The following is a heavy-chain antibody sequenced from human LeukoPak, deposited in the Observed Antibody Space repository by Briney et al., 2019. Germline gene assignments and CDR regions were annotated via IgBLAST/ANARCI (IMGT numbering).Heavy chain of an antibody. Sequence: QSGGSLRLSCAASGFTFSSYAMSWVRQAPGKGLEWVSDISGSGGDTYYADSVKGRFTISRENSKNTLNLQMNSLRAEDTALYYCAKDQNYESSGYYGGFDYWGQGTLVTVSS. CDR2: ISGSGGDT. V-gene: IGHV3-23*01. J-gene: IGHJ4*02. CDR1: GFTFSSYA. CDR3: AKDQNYESSGYYGGFDY. D-gene: IGHD3-22*01.